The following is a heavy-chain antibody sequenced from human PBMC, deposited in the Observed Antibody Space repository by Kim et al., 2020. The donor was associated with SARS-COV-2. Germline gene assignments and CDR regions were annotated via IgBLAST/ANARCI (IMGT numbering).Heavy chain of an antibody. CDR3: ARGTVNWFDP. CDR1: GGSISSSSYY. J-gene: IGHJ5*02. Sequence: SETLSLTCTVSGGSISSSSYYWGWIRQPPGKGLEWIGSIYYSGSTYYNPSLKSRVTISVDTSKNQFSLKLSSVTAADTAVYYCARGTVNWFDPWGRNPGHRLL. V-gene: IGHV4-39*07. D-gene: IGHD2-2*01. CDR2: IYYSGST.